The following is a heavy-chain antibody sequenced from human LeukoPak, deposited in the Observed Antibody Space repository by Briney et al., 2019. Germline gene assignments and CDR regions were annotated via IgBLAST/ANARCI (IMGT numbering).Heavy chain of an antibody. CDR3: ARGGAVAGTRADYFDY. CDR1: GFTFSSYS. CDR2: ISSSSSYI. V-gene: IGHV3-21*01. J-gene: IGHJ4*02. D-gene: IGHD6-19*01. Sequence: GGSLRLSCAASGFTFSSYSMNWVRQAPGKGLEWVSSISSSSSYIYYADSVKGRFTISRDNAKNSLYLQMNSLRAEDTAVYYCARGGAVAGTRADYFDYWGQGTLVTVSS.